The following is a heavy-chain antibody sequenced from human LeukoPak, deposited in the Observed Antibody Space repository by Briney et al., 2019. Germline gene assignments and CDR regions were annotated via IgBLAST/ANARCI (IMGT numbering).Heavy chain of an antibody. D-gene: IGHD1-26*01. CDR1: GFTFSSYG. Sequence: PGGSLRLSCAASGFTFSSYGMHWVRQAPGKGLEWVAVISYDGSNKYYADSVKGRFTISRDNSKNTLYLQMNSLRAEDTAVYYCAKVMSIVAAPPDYWGQGTLVTVSS. CDR3: AKVMSIVAAPPDY. CDR2: ISYDGSNK. V-gene: IGHV3-30*18. J-gene: IGHJ4*02.